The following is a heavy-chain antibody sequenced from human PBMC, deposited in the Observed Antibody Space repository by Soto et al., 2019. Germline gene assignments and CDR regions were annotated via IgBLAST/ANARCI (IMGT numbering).Heavy chain of an antibody. CDR3: ARDLDTSMAIDY. Sequence: QVQLQESGPGLVKPSETLSLTCTVSGGSISSYYWSWIRQPPGKGLEWIGYIYYSGSTNYNPSLKSRVTISVDTFKNRFSLKLSSVTAADTAVYSCARDLDTSMAIDYWGQATLVIVTA. J-gene: IGHJ4*02. D-gene: IGHD5-18*01. CDR1: GGSISSYY. V-gene: IGHV4-59*01. CDR2: IYYSGST.